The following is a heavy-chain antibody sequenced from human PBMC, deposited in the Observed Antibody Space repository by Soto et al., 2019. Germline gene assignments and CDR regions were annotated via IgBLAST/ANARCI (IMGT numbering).Heavy chain of an antibody. V-gene: IGHV4-30-4*01. Sequence: QVQLQESGPGLVKPSQTLSLTCTVSGGSISSGDYYWSWIRQPPGKGLEWIGYIYYSGSTYYNPSLKSRFTISVDTPKNKSPLKLSPGTAEDTAVNYCARDRGSSWYALRGGGNWFDPWGQGTLVTVSS. CDR3: ARDRGSSWYALRGGGNWFDP. J-gene: IGHJ5*02. CDR1: GGSISSGDYY. CDR2: IYYSGST. D-gene: IGHD6-13*01.